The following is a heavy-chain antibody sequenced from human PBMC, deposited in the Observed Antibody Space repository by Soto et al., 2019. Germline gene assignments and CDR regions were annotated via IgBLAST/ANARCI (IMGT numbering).Heavy chain of an antibody. D-gene: IGHD2-2*01. J-gene: IGHJ4*02. CDR2: IYYSGNT. CDR3: AREDCRSTSCSYSTGSYYFDY. V-gene: IGHV4-30-4*01. CDR1: GGSISSGDYY. Sequence: ASETLSLTCTVSGGSISSGDYYWSWNRQPPGKGLEWIGYIYYSGNTYYNPSLKSRITMSVDTSKNQFSLTLSPVTASDTAVYYCAREDCRSTSCSYSTGSYYFDYWGQGTLVTVSS.